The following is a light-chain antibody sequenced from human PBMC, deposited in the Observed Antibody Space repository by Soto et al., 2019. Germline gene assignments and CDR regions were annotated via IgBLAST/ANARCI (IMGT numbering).Light chain of an antibody. V-gene: IGLV3-21*02. J-gene: IGLJ2*01. CDR1: NLGSIS. CDR3: QVWDTSSDHVL. Sequence: SYELTQPPSVSVAPGQTARITCGGNNLGSISVHWYQQKPGQAPVLVVFDDSGRPSGIPERFSGSNSGNTATLTISRVEAEDEADYYCQVWDTSSDHVLFGGGTKLTV. CDR2: DDS.